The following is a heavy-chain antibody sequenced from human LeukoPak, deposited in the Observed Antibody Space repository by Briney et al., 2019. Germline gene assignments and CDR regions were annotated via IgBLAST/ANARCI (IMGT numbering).Heavy chain of an antibody. Sequence: AGPALVKPTQTLTLTCTFSGFSLSTSGMRVSWIRQPPGKALEWLARIDWDDGKFYSTSLKTRLTISKDTSKNQVVLTMTNMDPVDTATYYCARIPMTLNAFDIWGQGTMVTVSS. J-gene: IGHJ3*02. CDR2: IDWDDGK. D-gene: IGHD2-21*02. CDR1: GFSLSTSGMR. V-gene: IGHV2-70*04. CDR3: ARIPMTLNAFDI.